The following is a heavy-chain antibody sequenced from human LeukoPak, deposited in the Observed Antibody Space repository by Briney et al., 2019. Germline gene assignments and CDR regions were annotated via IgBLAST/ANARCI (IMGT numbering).Heavy chain of an antibody. CDR1: GFTLSDYW. CDR3: ARGLRDDYGTDV. J-gene: IGHJ6*02. V-gene: IGHV3-74*01. CDR2: IYIDGGRT. Sequence: PGGSLRLSCAASGFTLSDYWMHWVRQAPGKGLEWVSRIYIDGGRTAYADSVKGRFTISRDNARNTVSLQLSSLRAEDTAVYFCARGLRDDYGTDVWGQGTTVTVSS.